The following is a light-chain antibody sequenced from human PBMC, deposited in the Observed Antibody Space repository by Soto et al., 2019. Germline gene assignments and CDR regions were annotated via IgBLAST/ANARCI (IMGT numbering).Light chain of an antibody. CDR1: TSNMGSTSNIGSDY. Sequence: QSVLTQPPSASGTPGQRVTISCSGSTSNMGSTSNIGSDYVYWYQQLPGTAPKLLIYSTNQRPSGVPDRISGSKSGTSATLAISGLRFEDEADYYCAVWDDSLSGWVFGGGTKLTVL. J-gene: IGLJ3*02. V-gene: IGLV1-47*02. CDR3: AVWDDSLSGWV. CDR2: STN.